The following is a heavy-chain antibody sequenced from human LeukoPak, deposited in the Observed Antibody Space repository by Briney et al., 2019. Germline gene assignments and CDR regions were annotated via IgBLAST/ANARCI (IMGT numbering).Heavy chain of an antibody. D-gene: IGHD2-15*01. J-gene: IGHJ4*02. Sequence: GGSLRLSCAASGFNFSSYVMSWVRQAPGKGLEWVSAITVRGGSTYYADSVKGRFTISRDNSKNTLYLQMYSLRAEDTAVYYCAKFSVVVIAAIATTFDYWGQGALVTVSS. V-gene: IGHV3-23*01. CDR3: AKFSVVVIAAIATTFDY. CDR1: GFNFSSYV. CDR2: ITVRGGST.